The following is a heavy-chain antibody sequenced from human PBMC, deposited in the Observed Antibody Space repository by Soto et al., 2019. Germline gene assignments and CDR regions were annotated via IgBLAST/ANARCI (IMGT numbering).Heavy chain of an antibody. D-gene: IGHD3-10*01. J-gene: IGHJ6*02. V-gene: IGHV1-69*02. Sequence: QVQLVQSGAEVKKPGSSVKVSCKASGGTFSSYTISWVRQAPGQGLEWMGRIIPILGIANYAQKLQGRVTITADKSTSTAYMELSSLRSEDMAVYYCARALGVTGSYTTDCYGIDGWGQGTTVTVSS. CDR2: IIPILGIA. CDR1: GGTFSSYT. CDR3: ARALGVTGSYTTDCYGIDG.